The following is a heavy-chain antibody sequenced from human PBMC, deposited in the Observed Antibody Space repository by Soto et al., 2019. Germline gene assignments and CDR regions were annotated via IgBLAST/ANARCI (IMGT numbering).Heavy chain of an antibody. CDR3: EGESGENWSYEAY. V-gene: IGHV4-4*07. Sequence: SETLSLTCTVSGDTITSFSWNWIRQSAGKGLEWIGRISTTGNTHYNPSLESRVTMSLDTSKNQFSLKLTSVTAADTAVYYCEGESGENWSYEAYWGQGTLVTVSS. CDR1: GDTITSFS. J-gene: IGHJ4*02. D-gene: IGHD1-7*01. CDR2: ISTTGNT.